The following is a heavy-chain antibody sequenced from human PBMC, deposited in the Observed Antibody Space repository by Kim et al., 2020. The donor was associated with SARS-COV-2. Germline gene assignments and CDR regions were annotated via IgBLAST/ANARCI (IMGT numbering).Heavy chain of an antibody. CDR3: ATNDY. J-gene: IGHJ4*02. Sequence: SKDGGKKNYAASVKGRFTISRDNSPNTLYLQMNSLKVEASAVYYCATNDYWGQGTLVTVSS. CDR2: SKDGGKK. V-gene: IGHV3-30*03.